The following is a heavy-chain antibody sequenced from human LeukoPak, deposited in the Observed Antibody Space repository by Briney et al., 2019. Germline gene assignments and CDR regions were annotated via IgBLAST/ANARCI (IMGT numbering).Heavy chain of an antibody. J-gene: IGHJ4*02. CDR1: GGSISSYY. CDR3: ARVGYSGYDDVDY. CDR2: IYYSGST. V-gene: IGHV4-59*01. Sequence: SETLSLTCTVSGGSISSYYWSWIRQPPGKGLEWIGYIYYSGSTNYNPSLKSRVTISVDTSKNQFSLKLSSVTAADTAVYYCARVGYSGYDDVDYWGQGTLVTVSS. D-gene: IGHD5-12*01.